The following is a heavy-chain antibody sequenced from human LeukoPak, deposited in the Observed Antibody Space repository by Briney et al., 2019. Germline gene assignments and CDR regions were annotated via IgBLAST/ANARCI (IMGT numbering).Heavy chain of an antibody. CDR3: ARAASYNLEY. D-gene: IGHD1-1*01. CDR1: GGSISNSGYY. J-gene: IGHJ4*02. CDR2: ISYSGST. Sequence: PSETLSLTCTVSGGSISNSGYYWSWIRQHPGKGLEWIGYISYSGSTYYKPSLKSRVTISVDTSKNQFSLKLSSVTAADTAVYYCARAASYNLEYWGQGTLVTVSS. V-gene: IGHV4-31*03.